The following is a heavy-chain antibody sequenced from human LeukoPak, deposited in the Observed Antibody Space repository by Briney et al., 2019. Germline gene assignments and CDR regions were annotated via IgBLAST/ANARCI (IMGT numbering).Heavy chain of an antibody. CDR2: ISGSGGST. V-gene: IGHV3-23*01. CDR1: GFTFSSYA. Sequence: GGSLRLSCAASGFTFSSYAMSWVRQAPGKGLEWVSAISGSGGSTYYADSVKARFTISRDNSKNTVYLEMSSLRAEDTAVYYCAKESCSSTSCHPEYFQHWGQGTLVTVSS. J-gene: IGHJ1*01. D-gene: IGHD2-2*01. CDR3: AKESCSSTSCHPEYFQH.